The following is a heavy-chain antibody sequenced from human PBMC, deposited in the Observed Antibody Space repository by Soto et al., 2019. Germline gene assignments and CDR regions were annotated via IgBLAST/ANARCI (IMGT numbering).Heavy chain of an antibody. D-gene: IGHD3-10*01. V-gene: IGHV4-39*01. J-gene: IGHJ5*02. Sequence: SDTLSLTCTVSGGSISSGDYYGIWIRHPPGKGLEWIGSIYYSGSTYYNPSLKSRVTISVDTSKNQFSLKLSSVTAADTAVYYCARRKALSLRGVINWFDPWGQGPLVTVSS. CDR1: GGSISSGDYY. CDR2: IYYSGST. CDR3: ARRKALSLRGVINWFDP.